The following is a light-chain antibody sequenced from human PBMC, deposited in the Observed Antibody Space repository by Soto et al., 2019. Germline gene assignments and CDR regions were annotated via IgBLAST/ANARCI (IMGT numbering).Light chain of an antibody. CDR3: QQYNDWPLT. CDR2: DIS. Sequence: EIVITQSPATLSVSPGERATLSCRASQSVSSNLAWYQQKPGQAPSLLIYDISARATGIPTRFSGSGSGTEFTLTISSLQSEDFAVYYCQQYNDWPLTFGGGTKVEIK. J-gene: IGKJ4*01. V-gene: IGKV3D-15*01. CDR1: QSVSSN.